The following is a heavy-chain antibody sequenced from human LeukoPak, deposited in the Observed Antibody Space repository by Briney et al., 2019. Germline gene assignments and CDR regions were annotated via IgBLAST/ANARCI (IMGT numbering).Heavy chain of an antibody. Sequence: PSETLSLTGTVAGGSISSYYWIWIRQPAGKGLEWIGRIYTSGGTNYNPSLKSRVTMSVDTSKNEFSLKLSSVTAADTAVYYCARETIWDCSGGSCYSAFDYWGQGTLVTVSS. V-gene: IGHV4-4*07. J-gene: IGHJ4*02. D-gene: IGHD2-15*01. CDR3: ARETIWDCSGGSCYSAFDY. CDR1: GGSISSYY. CDR2: IYTSGGT.